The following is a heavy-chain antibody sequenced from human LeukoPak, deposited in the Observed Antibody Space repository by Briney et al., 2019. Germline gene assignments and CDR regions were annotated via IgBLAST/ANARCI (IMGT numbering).Heavy chain of an antibody. D-gene: IGHD6-13*01. V-gene: IGHV3-66*01. CDR2: IYSGGST. CDR1: GFTVSSNY. CDR3: ARCGSSWYFDY. J-gene: IGHJ4*02. Sequence: GGSLRLSCAASGFTVSSNYMSWVRQAPGKGLEWVSVIYSGGSTYYADSVKGRFTISRDNSRNTLYLQMNSLRAEDTAVYYCARCGSSWYFDYWGQGTLVSVSS.